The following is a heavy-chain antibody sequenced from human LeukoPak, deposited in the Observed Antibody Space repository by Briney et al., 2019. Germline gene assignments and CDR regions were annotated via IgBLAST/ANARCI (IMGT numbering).Heavy chain of an antibody. V-gene: IGHV4-4*07. J-gene: IGHJ4*02. CDR1: GGSISNYY. Sequence: SETLSLTCTVSGGSISNYYWSWIRQPPGKGLEWIGRIYSSGSTKYNPSLKSRVTMSVDTSKNQFSLKVTSVTAADTAVYYCARGGGEYSSSDYWGQGTLVTVSS. CDR3: ARGGGEYSSSDY. CDR2: IYSSGST. D-gene: IGHD6-6*01.